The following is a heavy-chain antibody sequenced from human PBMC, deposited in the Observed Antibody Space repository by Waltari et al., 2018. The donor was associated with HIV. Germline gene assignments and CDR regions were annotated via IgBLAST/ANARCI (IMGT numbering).Heavy chain of an antibody. CDR2: ISYDGGDK. J-gene: IGHJ6*02. D-gene: IGHD3-22*01. Sequence: QEQLVESGGGVVQPGRSLRLSCAASGFTFTSFALHWVRQAPGKGLEWVAVISYDGGDKYYADSVKGRFTISRDNSKNTLSLQMNSLRAEDTAVYHCARRAYVSYYGMDLWGQGTTVTVSS. CDR3: ARRAYVSYYGMDL. CDR1: GFTFTSFA. V-gene: IGHV3-30*04.